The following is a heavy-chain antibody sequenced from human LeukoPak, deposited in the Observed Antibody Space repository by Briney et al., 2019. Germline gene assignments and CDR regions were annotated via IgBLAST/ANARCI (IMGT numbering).Heavy chain of an antibody. V-gene: IGHV3-21*04. CDR1: GFTFSSYS. CDR3: AKAGSGYDSSGYYYASDAFDI. Sequence: GGSLRLSCAASGFTFSSYSMNWVRQAPGKGLEWVSSISSSSSYIYYADSVKGRFTISRDNAKNSLYLQMNSLRAEDMALYYCAKAGSGYDSSGYYYASDAFDIWGQGTMVTVSS. J-gene: IGHJ3*02. D-gene: IGHD3-22*01. CDR2: ISSSSSYI.